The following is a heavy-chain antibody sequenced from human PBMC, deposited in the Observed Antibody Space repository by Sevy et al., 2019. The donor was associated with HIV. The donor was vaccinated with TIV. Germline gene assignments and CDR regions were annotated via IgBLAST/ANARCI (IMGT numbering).Heavy chain of an antibody. J-gene: IGHJ4*02. Sequence: GGSLRLSCVASGFTYSMNWVRQAPGKGLEWVSYISDSSATIHYVDSVKGRFTISRDNAKNSLYLQMNTLRAEDTAVYYCASQRGGYERLYYFDSWGQGTLVTVS. V-gene: IGHV3-48*01. CDR1: GFTYS. CDR3: ASQRGGYERLYYFDS. CDR2: ISDSSATI. D-gene: IGHD5-12*01.